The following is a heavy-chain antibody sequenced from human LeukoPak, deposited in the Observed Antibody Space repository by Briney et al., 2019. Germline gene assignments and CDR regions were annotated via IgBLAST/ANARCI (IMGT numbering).Heavy chain of an antibody. CDR1: GFTFSSYG. J-gene: IGHJ4*02. V-gene: IGHV3-30*18. CDR2: ISYDGSNK. D-gene: IGHD2-21*01. CDR3: AKDLVGRGTARQDY. Sequence: GGSLRLSCAASGFTFSSYGMHWVRQAPGKGLEWVAVISYDGSNKYYADSVKGRFTISRDSSKYTLYLLMNSLRAEDTAVYYCAKDLVGRGTARQDYWGQGTLVTVSS.